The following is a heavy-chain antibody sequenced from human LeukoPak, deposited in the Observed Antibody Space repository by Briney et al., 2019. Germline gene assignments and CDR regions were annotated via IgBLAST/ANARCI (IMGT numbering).Heavy chain of an antibody. CDR2: ISWNSGSI. CDR1: GFTFDDYA. Sequence: SGGSLRLSCTASGFTFDDYAMHWVRQAPGKGLEWVSGISWNSGSIVYADSVKGRFTISRDNAKNSLYLQMNSLRPEDTALYYCAKGLTMTIVRGVIMEWGQGTLVTVSS. V-gene: IGHV3-9*01. J-gene: IGHJ4*02. D-gene: IGHD3-10*01. CDR3: AKGLTMTIVRGVIME.